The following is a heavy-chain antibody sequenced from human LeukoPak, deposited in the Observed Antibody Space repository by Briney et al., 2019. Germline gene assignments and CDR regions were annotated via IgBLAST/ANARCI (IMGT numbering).Heavy chain of an antibody. D-gene: IGHD3-3*01. J-gene: IGHJ4*02. Sequence: PGRSLRLSCAASGFTFSSYAMHWVRQAPGKGLEWVAVISYDGSNKYYADSVKGRFTISRDNSKNTLYLQMNSLRAEDTAVYYCARGDFGVVNPSDYWGQGTLVTVSS. CDR2: ISYDGSNK. CDR3: ARGDFGVVNPSDY. V-gene: IGHV3-30-3*01. CDR1: GFTFSSYA.